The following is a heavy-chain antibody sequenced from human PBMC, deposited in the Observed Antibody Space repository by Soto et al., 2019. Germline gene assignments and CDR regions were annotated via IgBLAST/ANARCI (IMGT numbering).Heavy chain of an antibody. CDR1: GGSISSCY. D-gene: IGHD6-19*01. CDR2: IYYSGST. J-gene: IGHJ4*02. Sequence: SETLSLTCTVPGGSISSCYWSWIRQPPGKGLEWIGYIYYSGSTNYNPSLKSRVTISVDTSKNQFSLKLSSVTAADTAVYYCARDISSKDSSGWQFDYWGQGTLVTAPQ. CDR3: ARDISSKDSSGWQFDY. V-gene: IGHV4-59*01.